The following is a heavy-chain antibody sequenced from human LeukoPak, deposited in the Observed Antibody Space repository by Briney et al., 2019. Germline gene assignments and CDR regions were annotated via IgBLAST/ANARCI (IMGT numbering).Heavy chain of an antibody. V-gene: IGHV1-69*05. D-gene: IGHD2-2*01. CDR2: IIPIFGTA. J-gene: IGHJ4*02. CDR3: AREGTWNQLLSYYFDY. CDR1: GGTFSSYA. Sequence: ASVKVSCKASGGTFSSYAISWVRQAPGQGLEWMGGIIPIFGTANYAQKFQGRVTITTDESTSTAYMELSSLRSEDTAVYYCAREGTWNQLLSYYFDYWGQGTLVTVSS.